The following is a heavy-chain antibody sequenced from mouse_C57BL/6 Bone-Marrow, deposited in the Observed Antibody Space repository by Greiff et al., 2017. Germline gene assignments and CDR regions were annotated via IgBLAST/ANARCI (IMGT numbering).Heavy chain of an antibody. J-gene: IGHJ1*03. CDR3: ARSPGDKYFDV. Sequence: QVQLQQPGAELVRPGSSVKLSCKASGYTFTSYWMHWVKQRPIQGLEWIGNIDPSDSETHYNQKFKDKATLTVDKSSSTAYMQLSSLTSEDSAVYYCARSPGDKYFDVWGTGTTVTVSS. CDR2: IDPSDSET. CDR1: GYTFTSYW. D-gene: IGHD3-1*01. V-gene: IGHV1-52*01.